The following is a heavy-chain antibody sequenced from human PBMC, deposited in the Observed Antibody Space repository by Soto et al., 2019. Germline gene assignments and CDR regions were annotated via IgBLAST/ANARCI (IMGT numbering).Heavy chain of an antibody. CDR1: GGSFSGYY. Sequence: PSETLSLTCAVYGGSFSGYYWSWIRQPPGKGLEWIGGINHSGSTNYNPSLKSRVTISVDTSKNQFSLKLSSVTAADTAVYYCARPLIAAPSKRNGHGMDVWGQGTTVTVSS. CDR3: ARPLIAAPSKRNGHGMDV. J-gene: IGHJ6*02. CDR2: INHSGST. V-gene: IGHV4-34*01. D-gene: IGHD6-13*01.